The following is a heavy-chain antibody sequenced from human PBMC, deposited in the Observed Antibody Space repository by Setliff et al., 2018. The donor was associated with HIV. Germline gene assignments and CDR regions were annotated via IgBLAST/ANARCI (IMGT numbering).Heavy chain of an antibody. CDR1: ADSISSGGYY. CDR2: VYYSGSP. CDR3: ARYPADTASSDV. J-gene: IGHJ6*04. Sequence: TLSLTCTVSADSISSGGYYWSWIRQHPGKGLEWIGYVYYSGSPDYNPSLKSQVTISLDRSKNQFSLKLRSVTAADTAVYYCARYPADTASSDVWGKELTFTVSS. V-gene: IGHV4-31*01. D-gene: IGHD5-18*01.